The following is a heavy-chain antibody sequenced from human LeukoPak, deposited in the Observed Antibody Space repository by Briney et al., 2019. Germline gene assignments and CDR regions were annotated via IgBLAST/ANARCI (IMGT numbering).Heavy chain of an antibody. D-gene: IGHD1-1*01. V-gene: IGHV3-33*01. Sequence: GGSLRLSCAASGFTFSSYGMHWVRQAPGKGLEWVAVIWYDGSNKYYADSVKGRFTISRDNSKNTLYLQMNSLRAEDTAVYYCARARRNWNDYYRYFDYWGQGTLVTVSS. CDR1: GFTFSSYG. CDR3: ARARRNWNDYYRYFDY. J-gene: IGHJ4*02. CDR2: IWYDGSNK.